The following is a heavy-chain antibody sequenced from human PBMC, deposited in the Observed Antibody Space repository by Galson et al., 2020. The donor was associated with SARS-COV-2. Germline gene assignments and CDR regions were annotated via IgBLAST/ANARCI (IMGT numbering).Heavy chain of an antibody. D-gene: IGHD2-2*01. CDR1: GGSLSDYY. CDR2: ISHSGST. CDR3: AREGRGGGRDIVIVSGPIEGDIHHGMDV. Sequence: SETLSLTCAVYGGSLSDYYWTWIRQSPGKGLEWIGEISHSGSTNYSPSLKSRVSISVDTSKKQFSLKLSSVTAADTAVYYCAREGRGGGRDIVIVSGPIEGDIHHGMDVWGQGTTVTVSS. V-gene: IGHV4-34*01. J-gene: IGHJ6*02.